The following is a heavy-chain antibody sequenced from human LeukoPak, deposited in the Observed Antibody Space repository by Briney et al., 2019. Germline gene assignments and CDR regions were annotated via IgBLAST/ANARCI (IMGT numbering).Heavy chain of an antibody. V-gene: IGHV3-30*02. J-gene: IGHJ4*02. D-gene: IGHD2-2*01. Sequence: GGSLRLSCAASGFTFSSYGMHWVRQAPGKGLEWVAFIRYDGSNKYYADSVKGRFTISRDNSKNTLYLQMNSLRAEDTAVYYCAKDWEGYCSSTSCSPVWGQGTLVTVSS. CDR1: GFTFSSYG. CDR3: AKDWEGYCSSTSCSPV. CDR2: IRYDGSNK.